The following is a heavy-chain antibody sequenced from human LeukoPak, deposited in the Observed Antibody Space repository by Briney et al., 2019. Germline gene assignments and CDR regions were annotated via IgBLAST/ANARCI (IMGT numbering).Heavy chain of an antibody. V-gene: IGHV5-51*01. CDR3: ARHGDSSTPYYYGMDV. CDR2: IYPGGSDT. CDR1: GYSFTSYW. Sequence: GESLKISCKGSGYSFTSYWIGWVRQMPGKGLEWMGTIYPGGSDTRYSPSFQGQVTISADKSISTAYLQWSSLKASDTAMYYCARHGDSSTPYYYGMDVWGQGTTVTVSS. D-gene: IGHD6-13*01. J-gene: IGHJ6*02.